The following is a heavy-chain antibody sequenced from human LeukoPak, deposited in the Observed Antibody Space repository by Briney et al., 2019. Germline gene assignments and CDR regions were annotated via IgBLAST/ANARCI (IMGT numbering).Heavy chain of an antibody. V-gene: IGHV4-59*01. CDR1: NGSISSYH. Sequence: SETLSLTCTVSNGSISSYHWSWVRQPPGKGLEWIGYILTSGTTNYNPSLKSRVTISVDTSKNQFSLKLSSVTAADTAVYYCARDVVGGGNFDYWGQGTLVTVSS. D-gene: IGHD1-26*01. CDR3: ARDVVGGGNFDY. CDR2: ILTSGTT. J-gene: IGHJ4*02.